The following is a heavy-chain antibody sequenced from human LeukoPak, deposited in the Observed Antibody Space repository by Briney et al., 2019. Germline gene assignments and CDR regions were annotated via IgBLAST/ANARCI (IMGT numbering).Heavy chain of an antibody. CDR2: IYYSGST. CDR1: GGSFSSYY. J-gene: IGHJ2*01. V-gene: IGHV4-39*01. D-gene: IGHD6-19*01. Sequence: SETLSLTCAVYGGSFSSYYWGWIRQPPGKGLEWIGSIYYSGSTYYNPSLQSRVTISVDTSKNQFSLNLSSVTAADTAVYYCARRSSGWSGLWYFDLWGRGTLVTVSS. CDR3: ARRSSGWSGLWYFDL.